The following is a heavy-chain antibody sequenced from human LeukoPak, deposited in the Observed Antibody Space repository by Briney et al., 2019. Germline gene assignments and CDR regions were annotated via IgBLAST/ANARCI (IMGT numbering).Heavy chain of an antibody. CDR3: ARDRAYGSGSYSNYYYYYGMDV. CDR1: RFTFSSYA. CDR2: ISYDGSNK. J-gene: IGHJ6*04. V-gene: IGHV3-30*04. D-gene: IGHD3-10*01. Sequence: GESLRLSCAASRFTFSSYAMHWVRQAPGKGLEWVAVISYDGSNKYYADSVKGRFTISRDNSKNTLYLQMNSLRAEDTAVYYCARDRAYGSGSYSNYYYYYGMDVWGKGTTVTVSS.